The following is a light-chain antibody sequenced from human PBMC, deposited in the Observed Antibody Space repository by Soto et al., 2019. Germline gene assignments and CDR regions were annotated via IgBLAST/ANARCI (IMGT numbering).Light chain of an antibody. CDR1: SSDVGGYNY. V-gene: IGLV2-8*01. Sequence: QSALTQPPSASGSPGQSVTISCTGTSSDVGGYNYVSWYQQHPGKAPKVIIYEVSKRPSGVPDRFSASKSGNTASLTVSGLQAEDEAHYYCSSYAGINILYVFGSGTKLTVL. J-gene: IGLJ1*01. CDR2: EVS. CDR3: SSYAGINILYV.